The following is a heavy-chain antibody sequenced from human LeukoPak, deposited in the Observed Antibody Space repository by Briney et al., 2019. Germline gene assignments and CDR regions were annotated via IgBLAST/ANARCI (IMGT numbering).Heavy chain of an antibody. CDR3: ATSDFDWSPYY. D-gene: IGHD3-9*01. CDR2: IYYSGST. J-gene: IGHJ4*02. CDR1: GGSISSSSYY. V-gene: IGHV4-39*07. Sequence: TSETLSLTCTVSGGSISSSSYYWGWIRQPPGKGLEWIVSIYYSGSTYYNPSLKSRVTISVDTSKNQFSLKLSSVTAADTAVYYCATSDFDWSPYYWGQGTLVTVSS.